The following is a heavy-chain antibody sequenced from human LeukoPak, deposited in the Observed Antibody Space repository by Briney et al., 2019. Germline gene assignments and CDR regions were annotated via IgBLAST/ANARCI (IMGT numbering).Heavy chain of an antibody. D-gene: IGHD3-10*01. V-gene: IGHV3-30-3*01. CDR3: ARTTYYYGSGSLMDV. CDR2: ISYDGSNK. J-gene: IGHJ6*02. CDR1: GFTLSSYA. Sequence: GGSLRLSCAASGFTLSSYAMHWVRQAPGKGLEWVAVISYDGSNKFYADSVKGRFTISRDKSKNTLSLQMNSLRAEDTAVYYCARTTYYYGSGSLMDVWGQGTTVTVSS.